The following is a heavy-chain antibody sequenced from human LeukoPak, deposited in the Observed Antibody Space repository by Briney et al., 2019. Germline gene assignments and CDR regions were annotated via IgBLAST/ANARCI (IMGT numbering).Heavy chain of an antibody. V-gene: IGHV3-49*04. Sequence: GGSLRLSCTASGFTFGDYAMSWVRQAPGKGLEWEGFIRSKAYGGTTEYAASVKGRFTISRDDSKSIAYLQMNSLKTEDTAVYYCTRSEGVLLWFGELLYWGQGTLVTVSS. CDR1: GFTFGDYA. CDR3: TRSEGVLLWFGELLY. CDR2: IRSKAYGGTT. D-gene: IGHD3-10*01. J-gene: IGHJ4*02.